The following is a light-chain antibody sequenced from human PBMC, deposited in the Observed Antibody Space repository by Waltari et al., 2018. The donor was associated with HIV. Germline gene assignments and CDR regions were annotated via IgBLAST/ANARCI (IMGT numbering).Light chain of an antibody. CDR1: NSNIGNTF. J-gene: IGLJ3*02. CDR3: GSWDDKLSHWV. V-gene: IGLV1-47*01. Sequence: QPVLTQPPSASRSPGQRVLMSCSGTNSNIGNTFVSWFHRVPGGAPKLVSFRNDQRQSWVPARLAAAKSGTSASLAITGRQSDDEAVYYCGSWDDKLSHWVFGGGTKLTV. CDR2: RND.